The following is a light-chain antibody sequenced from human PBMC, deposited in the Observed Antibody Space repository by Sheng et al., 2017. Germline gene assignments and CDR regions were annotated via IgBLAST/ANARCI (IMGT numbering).Light chain of an antibody. V-gene: IGLV10-54*04. CDR1: SNNVGNQG. Sequence: QAGLTQPPSVSKDLRQTATLTCTGNSNNVGNQGAAWLQQHQGHPPKLLSYRNNNRPSGVSERFSASRSGNTASLTITGLQPEDEADYYCSAWDSSLSNVIFGGGTKLTVL. J-gene: IGLJ2*01. CDR2: RNN. CDR3: SAWDSSLSNVI.